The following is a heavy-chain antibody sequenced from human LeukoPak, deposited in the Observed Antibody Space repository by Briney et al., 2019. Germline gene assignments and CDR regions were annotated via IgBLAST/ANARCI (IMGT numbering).Heavy chain of an antibody. CDR3: ARERRYYDSPYYFDY. CDR1: GLTFSSYV. CDR2: ISYSAERT. V-gene: IGHV3-23*01. J-gene: IGHJ4*02. Sequence: GGSLRLSCAASGLTFSSYVMNWVRQAPGKGLEWVAGISYSAERTDYAGSVKGRFTISRDNSKNILYLQMNSLRADDTAVYYCARERRYYDSPYYFDYWGQGTLVTVSS. D-gene: IGHD3-22*01.